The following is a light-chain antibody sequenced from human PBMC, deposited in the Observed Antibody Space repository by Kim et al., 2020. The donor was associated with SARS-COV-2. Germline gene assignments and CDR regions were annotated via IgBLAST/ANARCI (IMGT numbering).Light chain of an antibody. CDR3: QSYDSSNLGV. CDR1: SGSIASNY. CDR2: EDN. J-gene: IGLJ3*02. Sequence: NFMLTQPHSVSESPGKTVTISCTRSSGSIASNYVQWYQQRPGSAPTTVIYEDNQRPSGVPDRFSGSIDSSSNSASLTISGLKTEDEADYYCQSYDSSNLGVFGGVTKLTVL. V-gene: IGLV6-57*03.